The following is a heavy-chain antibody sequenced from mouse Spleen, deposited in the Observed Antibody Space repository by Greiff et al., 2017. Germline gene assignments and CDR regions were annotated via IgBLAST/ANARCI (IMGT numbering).Heavy chain of an antibody. Sequence: LQQSGAELVRPGASVKMSCKASGYTFTSYNMHWVKQTPRQGLEWIGAIYPGNGDTSYNQKFKGKATLTVDKSSSTAYMQLSSLTSEDSAVYFCARPHYDYDGGAMDYWGQGTSVTVSS. CDR3: ARPHYDYDGGAMDY. D-gene: IGHD2-4*01. J-gene: IGHJ4*01. CDR2: IYPGNGDT. CDR1: GYTFTSYN. V-gene: IGHV1-12*01.